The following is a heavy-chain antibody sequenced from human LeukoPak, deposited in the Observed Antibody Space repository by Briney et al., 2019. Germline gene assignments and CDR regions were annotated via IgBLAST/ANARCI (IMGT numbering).Heavy chain of an antibody. Sequence: PGGSLRLSCEASGFTFSSYVMSWVRQAPGKGLEWVSSISTSGGSTYYADSVKGRFTISRDTSKNTLYLQMNSLRAEDTAVYYCAKVALYSSGWNDYWGQGTLVAVSS. V-gene: IGHV3-23*01. J-gene: IGHJ4*02. CDR2: ISTSGGST. D-gene: IGHD6-19*01. CDR3: AKVALYSSGWNDY. CDR1: GFTFSSYV.